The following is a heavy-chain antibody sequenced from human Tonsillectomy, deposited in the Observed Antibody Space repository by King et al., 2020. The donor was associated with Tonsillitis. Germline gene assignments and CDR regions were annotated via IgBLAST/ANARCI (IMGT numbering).Heavy chain of an antibody. J-gene: IGHJ4*02. D-gene: IGHD6-13*01. CDR1: VFSFCNAW. CDR2: VKSKSDGGTT. CDR3: TTDLDITAAGPFYY. V-gene: IGHV3-15*07. Sequence: VQLVESGGGLVKPGGSLRLSCAASVFSFCNAWMNWVRQAPGKGREWVGRVKSKSDGGTTDYPAPVKGRLTTSRDDSKNTLYVQTNSLKIEDTAVYYCTTDLDITAAGPFYYWGLGTLVTVSS.